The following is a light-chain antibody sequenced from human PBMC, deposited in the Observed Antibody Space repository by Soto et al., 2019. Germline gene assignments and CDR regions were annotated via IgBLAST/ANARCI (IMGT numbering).Light chain of an antibody. CDR1: QRVISNS. Sequence: EIVLTQSPATLSLSPGDTGTLSCRARQRVISNSLVWYKQKPGQVPRLLIYGASNRATGIPDRFSGSGSGTHFTLTIIRLEPEDCAVYFCQQYGTSPWTFGQGTKVDIK. J-gene: IGKJ1*01. CDR2: GAS. V-gene: IGKV3-20*01. CDR3: QQYGTSPWT.